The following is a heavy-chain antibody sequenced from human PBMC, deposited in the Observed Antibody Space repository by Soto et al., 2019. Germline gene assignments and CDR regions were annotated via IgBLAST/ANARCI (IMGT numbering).Heavy chain of an antibody. D-gene: IGHD7-27*01. CDR3: ARLATGVDPHYYYGMDA. V-gene: IGHV4-30-4*01. CDR1: GGSISSGDYY. Sequence: QVQLQESGPGLVKPSQTLSLTCTVSGGSISSGDYYWSWIRQPPGKGLEWIGYIYYSGSTYYNPSLKSRVTISVDTSKNQFSLKLSSVTAADTAVYYCARLATGVDPHYYYGMDAWGQGTTVTVSS. J-gene: IGHJ6*02. CDR2: IYYSGST.